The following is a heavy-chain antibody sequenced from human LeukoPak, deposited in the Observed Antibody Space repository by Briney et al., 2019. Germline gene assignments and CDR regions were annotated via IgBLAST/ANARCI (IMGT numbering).Heavy chain of an antibody. CDR2: INPKSGGT. D-gene: IGHD1-20*01. Sequence: ASVKVSCKASGYTFTDYYIHWVRQAPGQGLEWMGWINPKSGGTNLAQKFQGRVTMTRDTSISTAYMELSTLTSDDTAVYFCARESRYMWNDDWGQGTLVTVSS. J-gene: IGHJ4*02. V-gene: IGHV1-2*02. CDR1: GYTFTDYY. CDR3: ARESRYMWNDD.